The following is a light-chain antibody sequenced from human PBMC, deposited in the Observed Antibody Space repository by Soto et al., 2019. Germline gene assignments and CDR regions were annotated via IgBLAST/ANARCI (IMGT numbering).Light chain of an antibody. V-gene: IGKV3-20*01. Sequence: EIVLTQSPDTLSLSPGERGTLSCRASQSVRSERLAWYQHKRGQAPRLLIFDASSRATGIPDRFSGSGSGTDFTLTITRLEPEDFAVYFCQQYDVSPITFGLGTRLE. J-gene: IGKJ5*01. CDR3: QQYDVSPIT. CDR1: QSVRSER. CDR2: DAS.